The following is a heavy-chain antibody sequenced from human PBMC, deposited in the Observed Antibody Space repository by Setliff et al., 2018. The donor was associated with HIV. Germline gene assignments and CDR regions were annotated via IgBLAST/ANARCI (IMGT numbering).Heavy chain of an antibody. J-gene: IGHJ6*02. V-gene: IGHV3-23*01. CDR2: ISSSAGST. CDR1: GFTFSSYS. Sequence: LRLSCAASGFTFSSYSMNWVRQAPGKGLEWVSFISSSAGSTYYSDSVKGRFTISRDNSKNMLYLQMNSLRADDTAVYFCARGYYGSDLQNGMDVWGQGTTVTVSS. D-gene: IGHD3-10*01. CDR3: ARGYYGSDLQNGMDV.